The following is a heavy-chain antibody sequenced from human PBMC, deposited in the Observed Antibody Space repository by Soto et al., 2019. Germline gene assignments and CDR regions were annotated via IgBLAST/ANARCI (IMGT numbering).Heavy chain of an antibody. D-gene: IGHD2-15*01. CDR1: RFTSSIYS. CDR3: ARDSGNMVVVVAATGSLDV. CDR2: ISYDGSNK. V-gene: IGHV3-30-3*01. J-gene: IGHJ6*02. Sequence: AQSMTPSCPASRFTSSIYSMHWVRPAHGKGLEWVAVISYDGSNKYYADSVKGRFTISRDNSRNALYLQMNSLRAEDTAVYYCARDSGNMVVVVAATGSLDVWGQGTTVTVSS.